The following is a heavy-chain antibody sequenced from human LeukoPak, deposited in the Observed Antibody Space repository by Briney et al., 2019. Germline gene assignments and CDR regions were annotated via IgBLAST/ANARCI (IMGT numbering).Heavy chain of an antibody. Sequence: PGGSLRLSCAASGFTFSNAWMSWVRQAPGKGLEWVGRIKSKTDGGTTDYAAPVKGRFTISRDDSKNTLYLQMNSLKTEDTAVYYCTTEDGVGTVTTFFVPSGAFDIWGQGTMVTVSS. V-gene: IGHV3-15*01. CDR1: GFTFSNAW. D-gene: IGHD4-17*01. CDR3: TTEDGVGTVTTFFVPSGAFDI. J-gene: IGHJ3*02. CDR2: IKSKTDGGTT.